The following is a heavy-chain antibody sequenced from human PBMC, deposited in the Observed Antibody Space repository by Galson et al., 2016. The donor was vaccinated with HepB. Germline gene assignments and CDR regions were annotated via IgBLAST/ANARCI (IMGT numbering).Heavy chain of an antibody. Sequence: SLRLSCAGSGFSFNDYAMNWVRQAPGTGLEWVSGISRSGDVPYYADSVKGRFRISRDNARSTVYLEMNSLRVDDSAVYYCAKVQGGYSVFWDQGMLVSVSS. CDR1: GFSFNDYA. CDR3: AKVQGGYSVF. J-gene: IGHJ4*02. CDR2: ISRSGDVP. V-gene: IGHV3-23*01. D-gene: IGHD5/OR15-5a*01.